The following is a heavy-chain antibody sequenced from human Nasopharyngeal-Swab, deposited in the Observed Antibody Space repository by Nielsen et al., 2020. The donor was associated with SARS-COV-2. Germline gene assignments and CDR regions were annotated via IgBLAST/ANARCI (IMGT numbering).Heavy chain of an antibody. CDR2: IYYSGST. J-gene: IGHJ4*02. CDR1: GGSISSYY. D-gene: IGHD3-9*01. Sequence: SETLSLTCTVSGGSISSYYWSWIRQPPGKGLEWIGYIYYSGSTNYNPSLESRVTISVDTSKNQFSLKLSSVTAADTAVYYCARGVRYFDWSIDYWGQGTLVTVSS. CDR3: ARGVRYFDWSIDY. V-gene: IGHV4-59*01.